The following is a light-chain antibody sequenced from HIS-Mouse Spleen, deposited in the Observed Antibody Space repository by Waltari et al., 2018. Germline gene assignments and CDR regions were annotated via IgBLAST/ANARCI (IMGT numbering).Light chain of an antibody. J-gene: IGLJ3*02. Sequence: QSVLTQPPSASGTPGQRVTISCSGSSSNIGSNYVYWYQQLPGTAPKLLIYRTNTRPSGVPDRLSGSKSGTSASLAISGLRSEDEADYYCAAWDDSLSGPVFGGGTKLTVL. CDR3: AAWDDSLSGPV. CDR2: RTN. CDR1: SSNIGSNY. V-gene: IGLV1-47*01.